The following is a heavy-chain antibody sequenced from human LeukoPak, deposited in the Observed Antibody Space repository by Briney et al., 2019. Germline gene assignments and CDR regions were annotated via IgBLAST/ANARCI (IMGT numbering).Heavy chain of an antibody. D-gene: IGHD5-12*01. CDR2: MNPNSGNT. J-gene: IGHJ4*02. Sequence: ASVKVSCTASGYTFTSYDINWVRQATGQGLEWMGWMNPNSGNTGYAQKFQGRVTITRNTSISTAYMELSSLRSEDTAVYYCARGGWGSGYDDYWGQGTLVTVSS. CDR1: GYTFTSYD. CDR3: ARGGWGSGYDDY. V-gene: IGHV1-8*03.